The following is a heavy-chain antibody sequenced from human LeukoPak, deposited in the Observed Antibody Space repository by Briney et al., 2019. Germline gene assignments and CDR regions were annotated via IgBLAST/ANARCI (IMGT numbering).Heavy chain of an antibody. D-gene: IGHD5-18*01. CDR2: ISSSSSYI. CDR3: ARGAVDTAIFDY. Sequence: PGGSLRLSCAASGFTFSDYYMSWIRQAPGKGLEWVSSISSSSSYIYYADSVKGRFTISRDNAKNSLYLQMNSLRAEDTAVYYCARGAVDTAIFDYWGQGTLVTVSS. V-gene: IGHV3-11*05. J-gene: IGHJ4*02. CDR1: GFTFSDYY.